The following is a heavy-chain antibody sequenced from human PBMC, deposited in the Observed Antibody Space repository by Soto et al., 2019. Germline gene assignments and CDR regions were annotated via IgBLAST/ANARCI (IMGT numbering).Heavy chain of an antibody. CDR2: IYWDDDK. CDR3: ARYSTTYQTDY. D-gene: IGHD6-13*01. J-gene: IGHJ4*02. Sequence: QITLKESGPTLVKPTQTLTLTCTFSGFSLSTRGMGVGWMRQPPGKALEWLALIYWDDDKRYSPSLKSRLIVTKGTSDSQVVLTMANMHPVDTATYYCARYSTTYQTDYWGQGTLVTVSS. V-gene: IGHV2-5*02. CDR1: GFSLSTRGMG.